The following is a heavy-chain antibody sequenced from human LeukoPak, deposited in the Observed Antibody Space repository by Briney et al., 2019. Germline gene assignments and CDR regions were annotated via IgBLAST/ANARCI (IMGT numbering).Heavy chain of an antibody. CDR1: GFTFSSYA. CDR3: AKALGDLNDYGDYGSRY. D-gene: IGHD4-17*01. CDR2: ISGSGGNT. V-gene: IGHV3-23*01. J-gene: IGHJ4*02. Sequence: GGSLRLSCAASGFTFSSYAMSWVRQAPGKGLEWVSAISGSGGNTYYADSVKGRFTISRDNSKNTLYLQMNSLRAEYTAVYYCAKALGDLNDYGDYGSRYWGQGTLVTVSS.